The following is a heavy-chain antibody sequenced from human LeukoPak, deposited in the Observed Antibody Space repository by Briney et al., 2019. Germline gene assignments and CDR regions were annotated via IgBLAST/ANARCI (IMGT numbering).Heavy chain of an antibody. Sequence: GGSLRLSCAASGISFSSYWMTWVRQAPGKGLEWVANIKQDGSEKYYVDSVKGRFTISRDNAKNTLYLQMNSLRVEDTAVYYCVRDDSYRLEWGQGTLVTVSS. V-gene: IGHV3-7*01. J-gene: IGHJ4*02. CDR2: IKQDGSEK. D-gene: IGHD2-21*02. CDR3: VRDDSYRLE. CDR1: GISFSSYW.